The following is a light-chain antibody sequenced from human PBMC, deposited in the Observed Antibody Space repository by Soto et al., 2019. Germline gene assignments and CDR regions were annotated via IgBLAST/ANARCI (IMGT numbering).Light chain of an antibody. J-gene: IGKJ5*01. CDR1: QSVSSTY. Sequence: EIVMTQSPATLSVSPGERATLSCRASQSVSSTYLIWYQQKPGQAPRLLIYGASSRATGVPPRFTGSGSGTDFTLTISGLQSEDFAVYYCQQYNSWPITFGQGTRLEIK. V-gene: IGKV3D-15*01. CDR2: GAS. CDR3: QQYNSWPIT.